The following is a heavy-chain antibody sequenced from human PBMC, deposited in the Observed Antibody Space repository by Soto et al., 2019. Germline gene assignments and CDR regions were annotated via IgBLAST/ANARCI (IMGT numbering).Heavy chain of an antibody. D-gene: IGHD4-17*01. V-gene: IGHV3-21*01. CDR3: ARAAEPGDYVYYYYGMDV. CDR2: ISSSSSYI. J-gene: IGHJ6*02. CDR1: GFTFSSYS. Sequence: EVQLVESGGGLVKPGGSLRLSCAASGFTFSSYSMNWVRQAPGKGLEWVSSISSSSSYIYYADSVKGRFTISRDNAKNSLFLQMNRQRAEDTAVYYWARAAEPGDYVYYYYGMDVWGVGSTVTVS.